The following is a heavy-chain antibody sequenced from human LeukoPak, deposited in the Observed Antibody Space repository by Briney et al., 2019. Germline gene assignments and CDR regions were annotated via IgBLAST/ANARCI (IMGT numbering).Heavy chain of an antibody. V-gene: IGHV3-66*02. D-gene: IGHD6-13*01. Sequence: GGPLRLSCGACAFTSNSNYMSGVGEALGRGLEWVSVIYSGGSTYYADSVKGRFTISRDNSKNTLYLQMNSLRAEDTAVYYCARDLSSSWYNFMDYWGQGTLVTVSS. CDR1: AFTSNSNY. CDR3: ARDLSSSWYNFMDY. CDR2: IYSGGST. J-gene: IGHJ4*02.